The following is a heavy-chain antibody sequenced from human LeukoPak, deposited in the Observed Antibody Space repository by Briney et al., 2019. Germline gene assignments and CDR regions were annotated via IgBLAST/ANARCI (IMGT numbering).Heavy chain of an antibody. CDR1: GYTFTSYG. V-gene: IGHV1-2*02. CDR2: INPNSGGT. Sequence: ASVKVSCKASGYTFTSYGISWVRQAPGQGLEWMGWINPNSGGTNYAQKFQGRVTMTRDTSISTAYMELSRLRSDDTAVYYCARGSRGSQVPFDYWGQGTLVTVSS. J-gene: IGHJ4*02. CDR3: ARGSRGSQVPFDY. D-gene: IGHD1-26*01.